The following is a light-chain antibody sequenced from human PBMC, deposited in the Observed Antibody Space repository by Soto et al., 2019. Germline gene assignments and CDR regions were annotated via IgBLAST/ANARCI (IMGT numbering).Light chain of an antibody. J-gene: IGKJ2*01. CDR3: EQYHSYPYT. V-gene: IGKV1-5*03. CDR2: KAS. Sequence: DIQMTQSPSTLSGSVGDRVTITCRASQTISSWLAWYQQKPGKAPKLLIYKASTLKSGVPSRFRGSGSGTEFTLTINGLQPDDFATYYCEQYHSYPYTFGQGTKVEIK. CDR1: QTISSW.